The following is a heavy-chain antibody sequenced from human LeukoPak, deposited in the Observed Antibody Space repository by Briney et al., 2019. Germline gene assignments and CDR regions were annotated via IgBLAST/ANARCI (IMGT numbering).Heavy chain of an antibody. D-gene: IGHD3-3*01. CDR2: INTDGSNT. V-gene: IGHV3-74*01. J-gene: IGHJ4*02. CDR3: ARAAREWLSTYYFDY. CDR1: GFTFSSYW. Sequence: GGSLRLSCAASGFTFSSYWMHWVRQAPGKGLVWVSRINTDGSNTSYADSVKGRFTISRDNAKNTLYLQMNSLRAEDTAVYYCARAAREWLSTYYFDYWGQGTLVTVPS.